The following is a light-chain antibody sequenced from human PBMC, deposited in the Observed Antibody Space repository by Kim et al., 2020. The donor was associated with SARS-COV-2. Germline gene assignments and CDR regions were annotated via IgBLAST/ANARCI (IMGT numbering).Light chain of an antibody. CDR2: QDN. CDR3: QAWDTSAVV. CDR1: KLGEKY. Sequence: SYELTQPPSLSVSPGQTASITCSGDKLGEKYASWYRQKPGQSPVLVIYQDNKRPSEIPERFSGSNSGNTATLTISETQPIDEADYYCQAWDTSAVVFAGG. J-gene: IGLJ2*01. V-gene: IGLV3-1*01.